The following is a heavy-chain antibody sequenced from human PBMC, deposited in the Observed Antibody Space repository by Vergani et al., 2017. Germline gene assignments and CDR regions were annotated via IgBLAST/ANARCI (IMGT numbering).Heavy chain of an antibody. CDR3: AKGFPDSAGYYDSSGYYAYYFDY. Sequence: EVQLLESGGGLVQPGGSLRLSCAASGFTFSSYAMSWVRQAPGKGLGWVSAISGSGGSTYYADSVKGRFTISRDNSKNTLYLQMNSLRAEDPAVYYGAKGFPDSAGYYDSSGYYAYYFDYWGQGTLVTVSS. CDR2: ISGSGGST. D-gene: IGHD3-22*01. CDR1: GFTFSSYA. J-gene: IGHJ4*02. V-gene: IGHV3-23*01.